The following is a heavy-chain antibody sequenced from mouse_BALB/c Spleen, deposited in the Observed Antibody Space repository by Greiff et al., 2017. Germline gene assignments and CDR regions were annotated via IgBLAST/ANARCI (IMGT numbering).Heavy chain of an antibody. CDR1: GFAFSSYD. V-gene: IGHV5-12-1*01. D-gene: IGHD1-1*01. Sequence: EVKVVESGGGLVKPGGSLKLSCAASGFAFSSYDMSWVRQTPEKRLEWVAYISSGGGSTYYPDTVKGRFTISRDNAKNTLYLQMSSLKSEDTAMYYCARHYGSSPYAMDYWGQGTSVTVSS. CDR2: ISSGGGST. CDR3: ARHYGSSPYAMDY. J-gene: IGHJ4*01.